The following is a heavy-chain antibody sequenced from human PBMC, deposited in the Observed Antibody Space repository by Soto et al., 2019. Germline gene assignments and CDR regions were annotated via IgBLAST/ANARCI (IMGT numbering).Heavy chain of an antibody. V-gene: IGHV6-1*01. Sequence: SQTLSLTCDISGDSVSSNSAAWNWIRQSPSRGLEWLGRTYYRSKWYNDYAVSVRGRITINPDTSKNQFSLQLKSVTPDDTAVYYCARGRAAGSGDWLDPWGQGTQVIVYS. J-gene: IGHJ5*02. D-gene: IGHD6-13*01. CDR2: TYYRSKWYN. CDR3: ARGRAAGSGDWLDP. CDR1: GDSVSSNSAA.